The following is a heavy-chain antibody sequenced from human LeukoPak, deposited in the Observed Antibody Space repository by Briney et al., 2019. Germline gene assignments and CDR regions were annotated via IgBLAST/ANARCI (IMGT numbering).Heavy chain of an antibody. Sequence: SETLSLTCTVSGGSISSYYWSWIRQPAGKGLEWIGRIYTSGSTNYNSSLKSRVTMSVDTSKNQFSLKLSSVTAADTAVYYCAREGYYYDSSGSPLWGQGTLVTVSS. V-gene: IGHV4-4*07. CDR2: IYTSGST. D-gene: IGHD3-22*01. J-gene: IGHJ4*02. CDR1: GGSISSYY. CDR3: AREGYYYDSSGSPL.